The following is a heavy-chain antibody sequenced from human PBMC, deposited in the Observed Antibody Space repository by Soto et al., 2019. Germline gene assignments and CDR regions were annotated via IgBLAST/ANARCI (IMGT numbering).Heavy chain of an antibody. CDR2: MNPSGRNT. Sequence: QVQLVQSGAEVKKPGASVQVSCKASGLAFPIDDIIWVRQTIGQGLEFMGWMNPSGRNTGYAQKFQGRATFTWNTPTSTAYMDLSGLRSEDTAVYYCARYRTKVHVAFDVWGQGTMVTVSS. V-gene: IGHV1-8*01. J-gene: IGHJ3*01. D-gene: IGHD3-16*02. CDR3: ARYRTKVHVAFDV. CDR1: GLAFPIDD.